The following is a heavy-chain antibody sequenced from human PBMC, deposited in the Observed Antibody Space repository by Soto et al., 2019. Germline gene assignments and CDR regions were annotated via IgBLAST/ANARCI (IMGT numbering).Heavy chain of an antibody. V-gene: IGHV4-59*01. J-gene: IGHJ6*02. CDR1: GGSISSYY. CDR2: IYYSGST. CDR3: ARGGNWNYLGDYGMDV. Sequence: SETLSLTCTVSGGSISSYYWSWIRQPPGKGLEWIGYIYYSGSTNYNPSLKSRDTISVDTSKNQFSLKLSSVTAADTAVYYCARGGNWNYLGDYGMDVWGQGTTVTVSS. D-gene: IGHD1-7*01.